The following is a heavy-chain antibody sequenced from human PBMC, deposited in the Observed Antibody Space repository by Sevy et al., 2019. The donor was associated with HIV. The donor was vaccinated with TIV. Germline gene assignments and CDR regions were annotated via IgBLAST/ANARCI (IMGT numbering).Heavy chain of an antibody. Sequence: GESLKISCAASGFTFSSYAMSWVRQAPGKGLQWVSAISESGGTTYYADSVKGRFTISRDNSKNTLYLQMNSLRAEDTAAYYCAKASIEVAATTGGVFDYWGQGTLVTVSS. CDR3: AKASIEVAATTGGVFDY. CDR1: GFTFSSYA. V-gene: IGHV3-23*01. CDR2: ISESGGTT. J-gene: IGHJ4*02. D-gene: IGHD6-19*01.